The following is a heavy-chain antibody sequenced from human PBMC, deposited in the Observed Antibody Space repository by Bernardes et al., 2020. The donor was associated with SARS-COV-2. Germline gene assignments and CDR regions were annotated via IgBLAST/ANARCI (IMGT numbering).Heavy chain of an antibody. J-gene: IGHJ5*02. Sequence: SETLSLTCTVSGASISSTTYFWGWIRQPPGKGLEWIGSIDYSGKDYQNPSLKSRVTMSVDTSKNQLSLRSEDTALYYCAREPIAARPGIWFDPWGQGTLVTVSS. CDR1: GASISSTTYF. V-gene: IGHV4-39*07. CDR3: AREPIAARPGIWFDP. D-gene: IGHD6-6*01. CDR2: IDYSGKD.